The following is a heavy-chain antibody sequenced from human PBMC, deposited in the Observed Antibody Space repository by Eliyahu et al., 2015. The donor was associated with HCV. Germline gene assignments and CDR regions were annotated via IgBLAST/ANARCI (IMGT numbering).Heavy chain of an antibody. CDR2: IXSNGVST. D-gene: IGHD1-26*01. Sequence: EVQLVESGGGLVQPGGSLRLSCAASGFTFSSYAMHWVRQAPGKGLEYVSAIXSNGVSTYYANSVKGRFTISRDNSKNTLYLQMGSLRAEDMAVYYCARDRGVGALMYYFDYWGQGTLVTVSS. J-gene: IGHJ4*02. V-gene: IGHV3-64*01. CDR3: ARDRGVGALMYYFDY. CDR1: GFTFSSYA.